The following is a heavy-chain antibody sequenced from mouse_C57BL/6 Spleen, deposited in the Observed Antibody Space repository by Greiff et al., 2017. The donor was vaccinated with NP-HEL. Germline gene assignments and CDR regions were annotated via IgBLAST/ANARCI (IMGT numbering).Heavy chain of an antibody. Sequence: EVNLVESGGGLVKPGGSLKLSCAASGFTFSDYGMHWVRQAPEKGLEWVAYISSGSSTIYYADTVKGRFTISRDNAKNTLFLQMTSLRSEDTAMYYCARRSYEYFDVWGTGTTVTVSS. D-gene: IGHD1-1*01. J-gene: IGHJ1*03. CDR2: ISSGSSTI. CDR1: GFTFSDYG. V-gene: IGHV5-17*01. CDR3: ARRSYEYFDV.